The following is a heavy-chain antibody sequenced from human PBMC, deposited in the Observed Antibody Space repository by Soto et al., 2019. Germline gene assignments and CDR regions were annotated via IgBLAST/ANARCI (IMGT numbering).Heavy chain of an antibody. CDR3: ARTYDSNGYANEFDS. CDR1: GRSITSYY. Sequence: QVVLQESGPGLVKPSETLSLTCSVSGRSITSYYWSWVRQPPGKGLEWIGYIYDNGITSQNPSLKSRVTMSADTSQNQFSLKLTSVTGADTAVYDCARTYDSNGYANEFDSWGQVILVTVTS. CDR2: IYDNGIT. D-gene: IGHD3-22*01. J-gene: IGHJ4*02. V-gene: IGHV4-59*12.